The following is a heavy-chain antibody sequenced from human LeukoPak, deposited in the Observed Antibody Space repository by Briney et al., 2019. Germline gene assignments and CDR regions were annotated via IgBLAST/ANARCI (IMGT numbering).Heavy chain of an antibody. D-gene: IGHD6-19*01. CDR1: GGTFSSYA. V-gene: IGHV1-69*05. J-gene: IGHJ4*02. CDR2: IIPIFGTA. Sequence: GASVKVSCKASGGTFSSYAISWVRQAPGQGLELMGGIIPIFGTANYAQKFQGRVTITTDESTSTAYMELSSLRSEDTAVYYCAGDGGGWYIYWGQGTLVTVSS. CDR3: AGDGGGWYIY.